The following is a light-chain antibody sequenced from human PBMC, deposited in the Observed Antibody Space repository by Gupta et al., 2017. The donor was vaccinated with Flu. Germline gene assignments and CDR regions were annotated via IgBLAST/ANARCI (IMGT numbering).Light chain of an antibody. J-gene: IGKJ1*01. CDR3: MQALQTPRT. CDR2: LGS. CDR1: QSLLHSNGYNY. Sequence: DLVMPQSPLSLPVTPGEPASISCRSSQSLLHSNGYNYLDWYLQKPGQSPQLLIYLGSNRASGVPDRFSGSGSGTDFTLKISRVETEDVGVYYCMQALQTPRTFGQGTKVEIK. V-gene: IGKV2-28*01.